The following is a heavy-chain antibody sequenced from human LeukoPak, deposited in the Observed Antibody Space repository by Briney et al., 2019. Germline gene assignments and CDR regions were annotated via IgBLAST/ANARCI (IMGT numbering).Heavy chain of an antibody. V-gene: IGHV4-39*07. CDR1: GGSINSSSYY. CDR3: ARAYSSSLYYYYYMDV. J-gene: IGHJ6*03. CDR2: IYYSEST. Sequence: SSETLSLTCTVSGGSINSSSYYWGWIRQPPGKGLEWIGSIYYSESTYYNPSLKSRVTISVDTSKNQFSLKLSSVTAADTAVYYCARAYSSSLYYYYYMDVWGKGTTVTVSS. D-gene: IGHD6-13*01.